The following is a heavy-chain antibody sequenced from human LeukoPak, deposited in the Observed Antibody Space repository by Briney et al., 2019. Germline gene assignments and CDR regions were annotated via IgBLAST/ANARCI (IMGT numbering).Heavy chain of an antibody. CDR2: ISGGGGTT. CDR3: ASYCSGGSCYSDY. V-gene: IGHV3-23*01. D-gene: IGHD2-15*01. J-gene: IGHJ4*02. CDR1: GFTFSDYG. Sequence: PGGSLRLSCEASGFTFSDYGMNWVRQAPGKGLEWVAHISGGGGTTYYADSVKGHFTISRDNSKNMLYLQMNSLRAEDTAVYYCASYCSGGSCYSDYWGQGTLVTVSS.